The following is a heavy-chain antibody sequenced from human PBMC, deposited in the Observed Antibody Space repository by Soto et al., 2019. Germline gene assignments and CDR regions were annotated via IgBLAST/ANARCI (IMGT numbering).Heavy chain of an antibody. Sequence: QVQLVESGGGVVQPGRSLRLSCAASGFTFSSYAMHWVRQAPGKGLEWVAVMSYDGSNKYYADSVKGRFTISRDNSKNGLEVEKISLSADDTSVYYWARDKPPNSSGWNIGHLASRGPGALVTVSS. D-gene: IGHD6-19*01. J-gene: IGHJ4*02. V-gene: IGHV3-30-3*01. CDR2: MSYDGSNK. CDR3: ARDKPPNSSGWNIGHLAS. CDR1: GFTFSSYA.